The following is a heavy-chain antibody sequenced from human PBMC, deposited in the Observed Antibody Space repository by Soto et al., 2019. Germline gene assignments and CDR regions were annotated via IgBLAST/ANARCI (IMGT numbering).Heavy chain of an antibody. D-gene: IGHD1-26*01. CDR3: ARDVVGSDYFDS. Sequence: QVQLVQSGAEVRKPGASVKVSCKASGYTFTDYYMHWVRQAPGQGLEWMGWINPKTGGTNYVQKVKGRVTMTRDTSITTAYMELRRLRSDDTAVYYCARDVVGSDYFDSWGQGTLVTVSS. CDR2: INPKTGGT. J-gene: IGHJ4*02. V-gene: IGHV1-2*02. CDR1: GYTFTDYY.